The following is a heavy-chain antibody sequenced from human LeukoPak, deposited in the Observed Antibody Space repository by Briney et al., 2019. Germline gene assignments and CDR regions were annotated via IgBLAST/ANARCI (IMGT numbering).Heavy chain of an antibody. CDR2: IYSGGST. D-gene: IGHD6-19*01. J-gene: IGHJ6*02. Sequence: GGSLRLSCAASGFTVSSNYMSWVRQAPGKGLEWVSVIYSGGSTYYADSVKGRFTISRDNSKNTLYLQMNSLRAEDTAVYYCARDARLYSSGWYSGPYYGMDVWGQGTTVTVSS. CDR1: GFTVSSNY. V-gene: IGHV3-53*01. CDR3: ARDARLYSSGWYSGPYYGMDV.